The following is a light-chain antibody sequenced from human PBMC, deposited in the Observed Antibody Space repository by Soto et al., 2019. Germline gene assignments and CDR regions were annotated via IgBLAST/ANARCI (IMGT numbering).Light chain of an antibody. CDR1: SSDVGIYNY. J-gene: IGLJ1*01. CDR2: EVT. Sequence: QSVLTQPASVSGSPGQSIAISCTGSSSDVGIYNYVSWYQQHPGKVPKLFIYEVTNRPSGVSNRFSGSKSGNTASLTISGLQAEDEADYYCSSYTTSSTRVFGTGTKVTVL. CDR3: SSYTTSSTRV. V-gene: IGLV2-14*01.